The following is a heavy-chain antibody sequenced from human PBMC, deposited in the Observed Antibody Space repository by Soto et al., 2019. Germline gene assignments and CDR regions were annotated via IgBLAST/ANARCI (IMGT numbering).Heavy chain of an antibody. J-gene: IGHJ6*02. D-gene: IGHD4-17*01. CDR3: ARAHYGDYGYGMDV. CDR1: RCSLSRGGYS. CDR2: IYDSGTT. V-gene: IGHV4-30-2*01. Sequence: PSETLSLTCAFSRCSLSRGGYSSTWIRQPPGKGLEWIGYIYDSGTTYYNPSLKSRVTISVDRSKNQFSLKLSSVTAADTAVYYCARAHYGDYGYGMDVWGQGTTVTVSS.